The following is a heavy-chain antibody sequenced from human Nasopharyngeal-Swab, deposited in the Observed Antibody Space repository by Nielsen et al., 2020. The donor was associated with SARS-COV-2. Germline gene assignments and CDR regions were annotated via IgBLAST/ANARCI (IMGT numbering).Heavy chain of an antibody. CDR2: INPNGGGT. V-gene: IGHV1-2*06. Sequence: WVRQAPGQGLEWMGRINPNGGGTNYAQKFQGRVTMTRDTSISTAYMELSRLRSDDTAVYYCARLEWEPQYWGQGTLVTVSS. D-gene: IGHD1-26*01. CDR3: ARLEWEPQY. J-gene: IGHJ4*02.